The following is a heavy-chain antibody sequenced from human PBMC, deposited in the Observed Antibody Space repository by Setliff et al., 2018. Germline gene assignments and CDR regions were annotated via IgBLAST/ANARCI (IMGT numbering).Heavy chain of an antibody. V-gene: IGHV4-30-4*08. J-gene: IGHJ4*02. Sequence: PSETLSLTCTVSGGSISSGDYYWSWIRQPPGKGLEWIGYIYSSGSTYYDPSLKSRVSISVDTSKNQFSLKLSSVTAADTAVYYCARESRYYYDNLGTLDYWGQGTLVTVSS. CDR1: GGSISSGDYY. CDR3: ARESRYYYDNLGTLDY. D-gene: IGHD3-22*01. CDR2: IYSSGST.